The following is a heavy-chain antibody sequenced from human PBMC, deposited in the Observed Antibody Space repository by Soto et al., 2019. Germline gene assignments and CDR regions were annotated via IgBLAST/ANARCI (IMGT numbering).Heavy chain of an antibody. CDR1: GGSISSGGYY. Sequence: QVQLQESGPGLVKPSQTLSLTRTVSGGSISSGGYYWSWIRQHPGKGLEWIGYIYYSGSTYYNPSLKSRVTISVDTSKNQFSLKLSSVTAADTAVYYCARDPSNNSGYDGGYFDYWGQGTLVTVSS. CDR2: IYYSGST. CDR3: ARDPSNNSGYDGGYFDY. J-gene: IGHJ4*02. D-gene: IGHD5-12*01. V-gene: IGHV4-31*03.